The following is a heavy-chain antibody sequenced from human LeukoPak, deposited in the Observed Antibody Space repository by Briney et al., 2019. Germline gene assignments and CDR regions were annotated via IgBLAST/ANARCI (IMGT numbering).Heavy chain of an antibody. Sequence: PGGSLRLSCAASGFTFSSYSMNWVRQAPGKGLEWVSSISSSSSYIYYAGSVKGRFTISRDNAKNSLYLQMNSLRAEDTAVYYCARDLGEGFLEWLTRPGGYDYWGQGTLVTVSS. CDR1: GFTFSSYS. CDR2: ISSSSSYI. D-gene: IGHD3-3*01. V-gene: IGHV3-21*01. CDR3: ARDLGEGFLEWLTRPGGYDY. J-gene: IGHJ4*02.